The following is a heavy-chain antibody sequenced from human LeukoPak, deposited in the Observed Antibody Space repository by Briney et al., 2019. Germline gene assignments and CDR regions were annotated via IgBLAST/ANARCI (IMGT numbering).Heavy chain of an antibody. CDR3: ARALGTLGSAFDY. CDR1: GYTFISYG. CDR2: INAYTGNT. V-gene: IGHV1-18*01. Sequence: ASVTLSCKASGYTFISYGFTWVRQAPGQGLEWMGWINAYTGNTNYAQKLQGRVTMTTDTSTSTAYMELRSLRSDDTAVYYCARALGTLGSAFDYWGQRTFVTVSS. D-gene: IGHD2-15*01. J-gene: IGHJ4*02.